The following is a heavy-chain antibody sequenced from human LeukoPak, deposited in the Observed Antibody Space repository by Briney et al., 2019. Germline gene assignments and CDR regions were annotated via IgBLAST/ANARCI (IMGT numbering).Heavy chain of an antibody. J-gene: IGHJ4*02. D-gene: IGHD1-1*01. CDR3: ARDRDDINTERGFDY. V-gene: IGHV1-2*02. CDR2: WNPNSGET. Sequence: GASVKVSCTTSGYTDSDSYIHWVRQAPRQWPGWMGGWNPNSGETKYAQKFQGRVTMTGDTAISTAYLELSRLTSDDRAVYYCARDRDDINTERGFDYWGRGTLVTVSS. CDR1: GYTDSDSY.